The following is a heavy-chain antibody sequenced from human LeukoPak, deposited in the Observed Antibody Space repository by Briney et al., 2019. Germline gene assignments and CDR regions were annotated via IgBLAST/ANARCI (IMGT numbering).Heavy chain of an antibody. D-gene: IGHD2-2*01. CDR2: MNPNSGNT. CDR1: GYTFTSYD. Sequence: ASVKVSCKASGYTFTSYDINWVRQATGQGLGWMGWMNPNSGNTGYAQKFQGRVTMTRNTSISTAYMELSSLRSEDTAVYYCARGMVVVPSAYYYGMGVWGQGTTVTVSS. J-gene: IGHJ6*02. V-gene: IGHV1-8*01. CDR3: ARGMVVVPSAYYYGMGV.